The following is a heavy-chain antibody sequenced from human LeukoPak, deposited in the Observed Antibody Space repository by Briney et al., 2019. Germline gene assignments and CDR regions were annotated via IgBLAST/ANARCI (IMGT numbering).Heavy chain of an antibody. CDR2: INWNGGST. CDR1: GFTFDDYG. V-gene: IGHV3-20*04. Sequence: PGGSLRLSCAASGFTFDDYGMSWVRQAPGKGLEWVSGINWNGGSTGYADSVKGRFAISRDNAKNSLYLQMNSLRAEDTALYYCAREKVGATRYLGYYMDVWGKGTTVTVSS. D-gene: IGHD1-26*01. J-gene: IGHJ6*03. CDR3: AREKVGATRYLGYYMDV.